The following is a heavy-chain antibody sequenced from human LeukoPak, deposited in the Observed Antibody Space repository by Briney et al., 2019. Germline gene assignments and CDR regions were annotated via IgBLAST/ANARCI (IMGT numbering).Heavy chain of an antibody. CDR3: ARERYFDSSGYYYMRGH. J-gene: IGHJ4*02. D-gene: IGHD3-22*01. Sequence: GGSLRLSCAASGFTFSSFWMSWVRQAPGKGLEWVANIKQDGSEKYYVDSVKGRFTISRDNAKNSLFLQMNSLRAEDTAVYYCARERYFDSSGYYYMRGHWGQGTLVTVSS. CDR2: IKQDGSEK. V-gene: IGHV3-7*03. CDR1: GFTFSSFW.